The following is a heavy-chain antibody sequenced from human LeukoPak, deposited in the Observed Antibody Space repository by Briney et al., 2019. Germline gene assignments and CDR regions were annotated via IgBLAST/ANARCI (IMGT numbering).Heavy chain of an antibody. CDR3: AKGSSGWSIDY. V-gene: IGHV3-30*02. D-gene: IGHD6-19*01. J-gene: IGHJ4*02. CDR1: GFTFSSCG. CDR2: TRYDGSNE. Sequence: GGSLRLSCVASGFTFSSCGMHWVRQAPGKGLEWVALTRYDGSNEYYTDSVKGRFTVSRDISKNTLYLQMNSLRAEDTAVYYCAKGSSGWSIDYWGQGTLVTVSS.